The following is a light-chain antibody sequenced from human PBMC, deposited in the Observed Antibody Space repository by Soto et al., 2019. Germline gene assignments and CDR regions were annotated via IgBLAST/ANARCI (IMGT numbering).Light chain of an antibody. Sequence: EIVLAQSPGTLSLSPGERATLSCRASQSVSDNFLAWYQKKPGQAPRLLIYGASSRATGIPDRFSGSGSGTDFPLTISRLEPEDFAVYYCQQYGSSPPTFGQGTRLEIK. CDR2: GAS. V-gene: IGKV3-20*01. CDR1: QSVSDNF. J-gene: IGKJ5*01. CDR3: QQYGSSPPT.